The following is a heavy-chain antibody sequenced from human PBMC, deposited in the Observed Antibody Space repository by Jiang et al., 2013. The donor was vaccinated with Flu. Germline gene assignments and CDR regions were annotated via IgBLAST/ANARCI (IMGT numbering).Heavy chain of an antibody. D-gene: IGHD1-1*01. CDR2: IIPILGIA. Sequence: GAEVKKPGSSVKVSCKASGGTFSSYAISWVRQAPGQGLEWMGRIIPILGIANYAQKFQGRVTITADKSTSTAYMELSSLRSEDTAVYYCAREPGSRLRLTGWGQGTLVTVSS. CDR3: AREPGSRLRLTG. J-gene: IGHJ4*02. CDR1: GGTFSSYA. V-gene: IGHV1-69*04.